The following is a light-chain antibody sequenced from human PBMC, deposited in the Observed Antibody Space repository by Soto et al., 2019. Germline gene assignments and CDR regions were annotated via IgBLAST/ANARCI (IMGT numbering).Light chain of an antibody. Sequence: ASQSVGGYLAWYQQRPGQAPRVLIYDASNRATGIPARFSGCVSGTDFTLTIKSPESADLPIHYCQLPAIGPVITFAQGTRLEIK. J-gene: IGKJ5*01. V-gene: IGKV3-11*01. CDR3: QLPAIGPVIT. CDR1: QSVGGY. CDR2: DAS.